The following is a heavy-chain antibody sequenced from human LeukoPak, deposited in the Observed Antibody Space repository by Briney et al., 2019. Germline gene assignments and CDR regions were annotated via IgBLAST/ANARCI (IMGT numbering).Heavy chain of an antibody. CDR3: AREAYYDYVWGSYRYPFDY. CDR2: ISAYNGKT. J-gene: IGHJ4*02. CDR1: GYTFTNYG. Sequence: VASVKVSCKASGYTFTNYGITWVRQAPGQGLEWMGWISAYNGKTNYAQKFQGRVTMTRDTSISTAYMELSRLRSDDTAVYYCAREAYYDYVWGSYRYPFDYWGQGTLVTVSS. V-gene: IGHV1-18*01. D-gene: IGHD3-16*02.